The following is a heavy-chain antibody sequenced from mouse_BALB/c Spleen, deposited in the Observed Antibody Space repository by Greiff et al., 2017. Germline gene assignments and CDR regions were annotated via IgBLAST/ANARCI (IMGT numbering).Heavy chain of an antibody. CDR1: GFTFSSYA. CDR3: ARVYGNGFAY. D-gene: IGHD2-1*01. J-gene: IGHJ3*01. CDR2: ISSGGST. Sequence: EVKLVESGGGLVKPGGSLKLSCAASGFTFSSYAMSWVRQTPEKRLEWVASISSGGSTYYPDSVKGRFTISRDNARNILYLQMSSLRSEDTAMYYCARVYGNGFAYWGQGTLVTVSA. V-gene: IGHV5-6-5*01.